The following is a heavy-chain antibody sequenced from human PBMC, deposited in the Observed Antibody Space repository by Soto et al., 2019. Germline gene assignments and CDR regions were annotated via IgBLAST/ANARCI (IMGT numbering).Heavy chain of an antibody. CDR1: GFTFSNAW. V-gene: IGHV3-15*07. Sequence: GGSLRLSCAASGFTFSNAWMNWVRQAPGKGLEWVGRIKSKTDGGTTDYAAPVKGRFTISRDDSKNTLYLQMNSLKTEDTAVYYCTTAGYSYGPDAFDIWGQGTMVTVSS. D-gene: IGHD5-18*01. CDR2: IKSKTDGGTT. J-gene: IGHJ3*02. CDR3: TTAGYSYGPDAFDI.